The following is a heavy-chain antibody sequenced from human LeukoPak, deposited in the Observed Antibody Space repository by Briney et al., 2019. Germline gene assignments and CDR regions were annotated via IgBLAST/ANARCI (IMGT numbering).Heavy chain of an antibody. J-gene: IGHJ4*02. CDR1: GGTFSSYA. Sequence: SVKVSCKASGGTFSSYAISWVRQAPGQGLEWMGGIIPIFGTANYAQKFQGRVTITADESTSTAYMELSSLRSEDTAVYYCARGYYDFWSGYLLFFHYWGQGTLVTVSS. CDR2: IIPIFGTA. CDR3: ARGYYDFWSGYLLFFHY. V-gene: IGHV1-69*13. D-gene: IGHD3-3*01.